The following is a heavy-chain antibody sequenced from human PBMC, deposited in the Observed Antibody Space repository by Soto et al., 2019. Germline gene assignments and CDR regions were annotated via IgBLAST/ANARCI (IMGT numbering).Heavy chain of an antibody. J-gene: IGHJ5*02. Sequence: ASLKVSCKASGYNFDIYCINCVRQAPLRLLELMGWISAYDGKTTYAEKFQGRVTMTTDASTSTAYMELRSLRSDDTAVYYCARDPHEYWTSYWFDPWGQGTLVTVSS. CDR2: ISAYDGKT. CDR1: GYNFDIYC. D-gene: IGHD3-3*01. V-gene: IGHV1-18*01. CDR3: ARDPHEYWTSYWFDP.